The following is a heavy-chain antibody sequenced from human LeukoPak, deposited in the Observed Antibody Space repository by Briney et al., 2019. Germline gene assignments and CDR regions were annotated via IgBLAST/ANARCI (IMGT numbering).Heavy chain of an antibody. CDR2: IYSGGST. V-gene: IGHV3-66*01. CDR1: GFTLSSYG. J-gene: IGHJ4*02. D-gene: IGHD3-22*01. CDR3: ASTRLGSSYYFDY. Sequence: PGGSLRLSCAASGFTLSSYGMNWVRQAPGKGLEWVSVIYSGGSTYYADSVKGRFTISRDNSKNTLYLQMNSLRAEDTAVYYCASTRLGSSYYFDYWGQGTLVTVSS.